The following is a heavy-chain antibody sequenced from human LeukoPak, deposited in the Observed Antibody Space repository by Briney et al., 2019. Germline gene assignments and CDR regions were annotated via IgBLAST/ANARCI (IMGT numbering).Heavy chain of an antibody. Sequence: PSETLSLTCTVSGGSISNYYWSWIRQAPGKGLEWMGYMYYSGATNYNPSLKSRVTTSVDTAKNQFSLSLSSVTAADTAVYYCARASSSAWYADYWGQGTLVIVSS. D-gene: IGHD6-19*01. V-gene: IGHV4-59*01. CDR1: GGSISNYY. CDR3: ARASSSAWYADY. J-gene: IGHJ4*02. CDR2: MYYSGAT.